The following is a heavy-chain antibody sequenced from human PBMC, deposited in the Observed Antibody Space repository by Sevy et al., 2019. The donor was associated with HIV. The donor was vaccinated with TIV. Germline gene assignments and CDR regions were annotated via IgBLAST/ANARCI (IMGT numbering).Heavy chain of an antibody. CDR3: MSSSWSEYYFDY. Sequence: GGSLRLSCTASGFTFGDYAMSWFRQAPGKGLEWVGFIRSKAYGGTTEYAASVKGRFTISRDDSKSIAYLQMNSLKTEDTAVYYCMSSSWSEYYFDYWGHGTLVTVSS. CDR2: IRSKAYGGTT. J-gene: IGHJ4*01. V-gene: IGHV3-49*03. CDR1: GFTFGDYA. D-gene: IGHD6-13*01.